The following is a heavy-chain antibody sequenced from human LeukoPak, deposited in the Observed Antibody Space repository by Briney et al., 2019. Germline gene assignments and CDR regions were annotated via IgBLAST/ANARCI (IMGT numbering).Heavy chain of an antibody. CDR2: ISYDGSNK. CDR3: ARGPSGGNTLWMDY. CDR1: GFTFSSYG. V-gene: IGHV3-30*03. D-gene: IGHD2-21*01. Sequence: PGGSLRLSCAASGFTFSSYGMHWVRQAPGKGLEWVAVISYDGSNKYYADSVKGRFTISRDNAKNSLYLQMNSLRTEDTAVYYCARGPSGGNTLWMDYWGQGTLVTVSS. J-gene: IGHJ4*02.